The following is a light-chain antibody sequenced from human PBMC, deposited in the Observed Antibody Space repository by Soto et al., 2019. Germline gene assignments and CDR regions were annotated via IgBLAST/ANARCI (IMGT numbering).Light chain of an antibody. CDR3: HQYDDGPYT. Sequence: EKVMTQSPATLSVSPGERATLSCGASQSVSNNVAWYQQIPGQTPRLLIYGASTRATGVPVRFSGSASGTEFTLTISGLQSEDFAVYYCHQYDDGPYTFGQGTKVDIK. J-gene: IGKJ2*01. V-gene: IGKV3-15*01. CDR1: QSVSNN. CDR2: GAS.